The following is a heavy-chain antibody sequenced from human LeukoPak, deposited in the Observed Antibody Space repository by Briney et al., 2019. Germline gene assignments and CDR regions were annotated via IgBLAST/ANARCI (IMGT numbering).Heavy chain of an antibody. V-gene: IGHV4-39*07. CDR1: GASISSSSYS. CDR3: AREMITDRGGYDS. J-gene: IGHJ4*02. Sequence: PSETLSLTCTVSGASISSSSYSWGWIRQPPGKGLEWIGSIYYSGSTYYNPSLKSRVTMSVDTSKDQFSLNLNTVTAADTAVYYCAREMITDRGGYDSWGQGTLVTVSS. D-gene: IGHD3-16*01. CDR2: IYYSGST.